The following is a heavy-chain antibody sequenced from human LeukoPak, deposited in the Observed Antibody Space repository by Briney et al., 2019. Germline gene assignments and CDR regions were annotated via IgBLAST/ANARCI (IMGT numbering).Heavy chain of an antibody. CDR1: GGSISSSSYY. V-gene: IGHV4-39*07. CDR3: ARGHYSGSYQPFDY. CDR2: IYYSGNA. Sequence: SETLSLTCTVSGGSISSSSYYWGWIRQPPGKGLEWVGSIYYSGNAVYNASLKSRVTISVDTSKNQFSLKLSSVTAADTAVYYCARGHYSGSYQPFDYWGQGTLVTVSS. D-gene: IGHD1-26*01. J-gene: IGHJ4*02.